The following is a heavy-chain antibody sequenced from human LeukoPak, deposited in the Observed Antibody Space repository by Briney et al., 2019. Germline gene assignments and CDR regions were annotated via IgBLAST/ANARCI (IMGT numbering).Heavy chain of an antibody. CDR3: AKDTRAYSSGWVTYYYYGMDV. J-gene: IGHJ6*02. Sequence: GGSLRLSCAASGFTFSSYAMSWVRQAPGKGLEWVSAISGSGGSTYYADSVKGRFTISRDNAKNSLYLQMNSLRAEDTALYYCAKDTRAYSSGWVTYYYYGMDVWGQGTTVTVSS. D-gene: IGHD6-19*01. V-gene: IGHV3-23*01. CDR1: GFTFSSYA. CDR2: ISGSGGST.